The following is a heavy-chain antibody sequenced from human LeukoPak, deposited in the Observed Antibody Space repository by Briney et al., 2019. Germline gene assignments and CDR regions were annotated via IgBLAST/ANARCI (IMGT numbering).Heavy chain of an antibody. Sequence: GGSLRLSCAASGFTFSAYYMSWIRQAPGKGLEWVSYIGSSGSTIYYADSVKGRCTISSDNAKNSLYLQMNSLRAEDTAVYYCARLVNYYFDYWGQGTLVTVSS. J-gene: IGHJ4*02. D-gene: IGHD2-21*01. V-gene: IGHV3-11*01. CDR3: ARLVNYYFDY. CDR2: IGSSGSTI. CDR1: GFTFSAYY.